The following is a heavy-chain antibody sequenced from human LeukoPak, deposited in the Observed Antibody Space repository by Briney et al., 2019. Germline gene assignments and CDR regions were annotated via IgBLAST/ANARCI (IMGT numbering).Heavy chain of an antibody. J-gene: IGHJ4*02. CDR3: ARDIEARDGYNYVRYFDY. D-gene: IGHD5-24*01. CDR2: INPSGGST. V-gene: IGHV1-46*01. CDR1: GYTFTSYY. Sequence: ASVKVSCKASGYTFTSYYMHWARQAPGQGLEWMGIINPSGGSTSYAQKLQGRVTMTRDTSTSTVYMELSSLRSEDTAVYYCARDIEARDGYNYVRYFDYWGQGTLVTVSS.